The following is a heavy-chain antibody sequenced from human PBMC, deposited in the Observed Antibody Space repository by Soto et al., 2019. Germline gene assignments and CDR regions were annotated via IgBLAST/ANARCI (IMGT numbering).Heavy chain of an antibody. Sequence: GGSLRLSCAASGFTFSSYAMSWVRQAPGKGLEWVSAISGSGGSNKYYADSVKGRFTISRDNSKNTLYLQMNSLRAEDTAVYYCARPLEYGSHNYYYYYGMDVWGQGTTVTVSS. CDR2: ISGSGGSNK. V-gene: IGHV3-23*01. CDR1: GFTFSSYA. D-gene: IGHD3-10*01. J-gene: IGHJ6*02. CDR3: ARPLEYGSHNYYYYYGMDV.